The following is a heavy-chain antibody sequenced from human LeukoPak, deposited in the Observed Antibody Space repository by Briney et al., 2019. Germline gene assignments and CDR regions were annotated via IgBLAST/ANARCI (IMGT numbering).Heavy chain of an antibody. D-gene: IGHD6-19*01. CDR3: AKGAVAGTHFDY. J-gene: IGHJ4*02. Sequence: PGGSLRLSCAASGFTFDDYAMHWVRQAPGKGLERVSGISWNSGSIGYADSVKGRFTISRDNAKNSLYLQMNSLRAEDTALYYCAKGAVAGTHFDYWGQGTLVTVSS. CDR1: GFTFDDYA. V-gene: IGHV3-9*01. CDR2: ISWNSGSI.